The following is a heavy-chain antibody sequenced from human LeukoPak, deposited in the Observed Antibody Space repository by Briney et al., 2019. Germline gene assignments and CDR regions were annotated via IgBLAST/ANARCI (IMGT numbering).Heavy chain of an antibody. CDR2: ISSSSSYI. Sequence: GGSLRLSCAASGFTFSSCAMSWVRQAPGKGLEWVSSISSSSSYIYYADSVKGRFTISRDNAKNSLYLQMNSLRAEDTAVYYCARDPTAAAFADYWGQGILVTVSS. CDR3: ARDPTAAAFADY. CDR1: GFTFSSCA. V-gene: IGHV3-21*01. J-gene: IGHJ4*02. D-gene: IGHD2-2*01.